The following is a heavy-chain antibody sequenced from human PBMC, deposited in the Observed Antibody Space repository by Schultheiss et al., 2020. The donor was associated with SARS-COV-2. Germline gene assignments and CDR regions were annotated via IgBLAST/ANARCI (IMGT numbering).Heavy chain of an antibody. V-gene: IGHV3-48*01. CDR2: ISSSSSTI. CDR3: VRAEDYDFWSGYFARNYYYGMNV. Sequence: GGSLRLSCAASGFTFSSYAMHWVRQAPGKGLEWVSYISSSSSTIYYADSVKGRFTISRDNAKNSLYLQMNSLRAEETAVYYCVRAEDYDFWSGYFARNYYYGMNVWGQGTTVTVA. D-gene: IGHD3-3*01. CDR1: GFTFSSYA. J-gene: IGHJ6*02.